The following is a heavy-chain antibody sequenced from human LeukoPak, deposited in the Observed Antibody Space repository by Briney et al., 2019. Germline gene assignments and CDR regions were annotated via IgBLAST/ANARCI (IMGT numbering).Heavy chain of an antibody. CDR1: GFTFSTFG. CDR2: TSYNGGDK. Sequence: GGSLRLSCAASGFTFSTFGMHWVRQAPGKGLEWVAFTSYNGGDKSYADSVKGQFTISRDNSKNTLSLQMNSLRIEDTAVYYCAIGWQLVDYWGQGALVTVSS. D-gene: IGHD6-13*01. CDR3: AIGWQLVDY. J-gene: IGHJ4*02. V-gene: IGHV3-30*03.